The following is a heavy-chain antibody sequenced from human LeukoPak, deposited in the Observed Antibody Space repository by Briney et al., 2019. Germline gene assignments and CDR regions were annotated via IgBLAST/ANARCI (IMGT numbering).Heavy chain of an antibody. J-gene: IGHJ4*02. Sequence: ASMKVSCKASGYTFTSYYMHWLRQAPGQGLEWMGIINPSGGSANYAQKFQGRVTMTRDTSTSTVFMEVNSLRSEDTAMYYCAREGPGSGCFFDYWGQGTLVTVSS. CDR3: AREGPGSGCFFDY. D-gene: IGHD6-19*01. V-gene: IGHV1-46*01. CDR2: INPSGGSA. CDR1: GYTFTSYY.